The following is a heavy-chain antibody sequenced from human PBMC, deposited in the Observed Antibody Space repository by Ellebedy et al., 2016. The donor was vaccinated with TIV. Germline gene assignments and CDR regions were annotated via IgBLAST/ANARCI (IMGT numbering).Heavy chain of an antibody. CDR1: GDSVSTDIG. CDR3: ARGWFGSGMGV. V-gene: IGHV6-1*01. J-gene: IGHJ6*02. D-gene: IGHD3-10*01. CDR2: TYYRSKWNN. Sequence: SQTLSLTCVISGDSVSTDIGWNWIRQSPSRGLEWLGRTYYRSKWNNDYAVSLKSRITINPDTSKNLLSLQLNSVTPEDTAVYYCARGWFGSGMGVWGQGTTVTVSS.